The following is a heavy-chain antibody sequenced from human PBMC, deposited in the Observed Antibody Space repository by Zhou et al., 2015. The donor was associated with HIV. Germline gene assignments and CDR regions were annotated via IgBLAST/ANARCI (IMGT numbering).Heavy chain of an antibody. CDR2: ISRSSGTI. CDR3: ATRHVYGDYSGK. V-gene: IGHV3-48*02. D-gene: IGHD4-17*01. CDR1: GFTFSSYD. J-gene: IGHJ4*02. Sequence: VQLVESGGGVVQPGRSLRLSCAASGFTFSSYDMHWVRQAPGKGLEWLSYISRSSGTIYYADSVKGRFTISRDNAKNSLYLQMNSLRDEDTAVYYCATRHVYGDYSGKWGQGTLVTVSS.